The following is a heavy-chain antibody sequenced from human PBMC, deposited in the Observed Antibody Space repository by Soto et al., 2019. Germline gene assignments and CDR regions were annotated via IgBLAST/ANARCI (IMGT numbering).Heavy chain of an antibody. CDR3: ARADHDAFDT. Sequence: GGSLRLSCAASGFTFSSYAMHWVRQAPGKGLEWVAVISYDGSNKYYADSVKGRFTISRDNSKNTLYLQMNSLRAEDTAVYYCARADHDAFDTWGQGTMVTVSS. V-gene: IGHV3-30-3*01. CDR2: ISYDGSNK. CDR1: GFTFSSYA. J-gene: IGHJ3*02.